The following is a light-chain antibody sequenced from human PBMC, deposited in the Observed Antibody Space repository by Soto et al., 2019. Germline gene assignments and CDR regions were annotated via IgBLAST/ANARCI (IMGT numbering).Light chain of an antibody. J-gene: IGKJ4*01. CDR1: QSVSSY. Sequence: EIVLTQSPATLSLSPGERATLSCRASQSVSSYLAWYQHKPGQAPRLLIYDASNRATGIPARFSGSGTGTDFTLPISSLEPEDFTVYYCPKRSNWPPTFGGGTKVESK. V-gene: IGKV3-11*01. CDR2: DAS. CDR3: PKRSNWPPT.